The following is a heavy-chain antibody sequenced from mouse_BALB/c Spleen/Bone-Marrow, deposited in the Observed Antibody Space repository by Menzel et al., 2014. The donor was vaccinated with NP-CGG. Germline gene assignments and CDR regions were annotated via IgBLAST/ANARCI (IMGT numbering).Heavy chain of an antibody. V-gene: IGHV2-2*02. CDR1: GFSLTSYG. CDR3: ARRRYRYDAMDY. J-gene: IGHJ4*01. Sequence: VKLMESGPGLVQPSQSLSITCTVSGFSLTSYGVHWVRQSSGKGLEWLGVIWSGGSTDYNAAFISRLSISKDNSKSQVFFKMNSLQANDTAIYYCARRRYRYDAMDYWGQGTSVTVSS. D-gene: IGHD2-14*01. CDR2: IWSGGST.